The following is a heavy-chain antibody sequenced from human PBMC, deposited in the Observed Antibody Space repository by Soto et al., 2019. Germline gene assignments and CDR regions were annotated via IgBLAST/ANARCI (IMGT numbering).Heavy chain of an antibody. CDR3: ARGLISGSHYSGGWYYFDS. D-gene: IGHD1-26*01. CDR1: GGSFSGYI. Sequence: QVQLQQWGAGLLKPSETLSLTCAVYGGSFSGYIWTWIRQTPGKGLQWIGQINHIGSANYNPSLKSRVTISVHTSNSQSSLGLSSVTAADTAVYYCARGLISGSHYSGGWYYFDSWGQGTQVTVSS. CDR2: INHIGSA. V-gene: IGHV4-34*01. J-gene: IGHJ4*02.